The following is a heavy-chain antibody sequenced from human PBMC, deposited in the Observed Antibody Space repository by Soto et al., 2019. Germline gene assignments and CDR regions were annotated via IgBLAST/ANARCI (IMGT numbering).Heavy chain of an antibody. V-gene: IGHV4-4*09. CDR3: ARGRSNGAFDC. D-gene: IGHD1-26*01. Sequence: QVQLQESGPGLVKPSGTLSLICTVSGDSINNFYWSWIRQSPGKGLAWIAYIYANGNTNHNPSLKSRVDISIDTSKSQFSLNLASVTAADTAVYFCARGRSNGAFDCWGQGALVTASS. CDR1: GDSINNFY. J-gene: IGHJ4*02. CDR2: IYANGNT.